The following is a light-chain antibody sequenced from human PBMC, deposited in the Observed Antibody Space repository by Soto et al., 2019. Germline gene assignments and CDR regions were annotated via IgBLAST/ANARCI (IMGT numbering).Light chain of an antibody. Sequence: QSALTQPASVSGSPGQSITISCTGNSSDVGAYEFVSWYQHHPGQAPKLIIYEVSDRPSGVSDRFSGSKSGNTASLTISGLQPEDEADYYCASWDDSLNGWVFGGGTKLTVL. V-gene: IGLV2-14*01. CDR1: SSDVGAYEF. CDR2: EVS. CDR3: ASWDDSLNGWV. J-gene: IGLJ3*02.